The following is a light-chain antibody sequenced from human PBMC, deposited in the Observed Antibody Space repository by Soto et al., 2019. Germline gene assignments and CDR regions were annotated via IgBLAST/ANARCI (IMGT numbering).Light chain of an antibody. Sequence: SALTQPASVSGSPGQSITISCTGTSSDVGTYNHVSSYQQHPGKAPQLIIYEVSNRPSGLSNRFSASKSGNTASLTISGLQAEDEADYYCCSFTTSSTLVFGTGTKVTVL. CDR2: EVS. CDR3: CSFTTSSTLV. J-gene: IGLJ1*01. CDR1: SSDVGTYNH. V-gene: IGLV2-14*01.